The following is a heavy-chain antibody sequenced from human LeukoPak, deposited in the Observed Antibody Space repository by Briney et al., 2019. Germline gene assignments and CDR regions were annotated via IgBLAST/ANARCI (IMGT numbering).Heavy chain of an antibody. J-gene: IGHJ4*02. CDR1: GFTFSSDS. CDR2: ISSTSGFI. D-gene: IGHD5-12*01. Sequence: SGGSPRLSWAASGFTFSSDSMNWVRQAPGKGLEWVSSISSTSGFISYADSVKGRFTISRDNAKSSLYLQMNSLRAEDTALYYCARVHSGYGPDYIDHWGQGTPVTVSS. CDR3: ARVHSGYGPDYIDH. V-gene: IGHV3-21*06.